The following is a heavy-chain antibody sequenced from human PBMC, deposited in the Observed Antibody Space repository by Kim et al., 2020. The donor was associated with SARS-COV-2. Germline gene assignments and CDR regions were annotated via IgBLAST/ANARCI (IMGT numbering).Heavy chain of an antibody. V-gene: IGHV3-30-3*01. Sequence: GGSLRLSCAASGFTFSSYAMHWVRQAPGKGLEWVAVISYDGSNKYYADSVKGRFTISRDNSKNTLYLQMNSLRAEDTAVYYCARESLHVLRFLEWRVPFDYWGQGTLVTVSS. CDR3: ARESLHVLRFLEWRVPFDY. CDR1: GFTFSSYA. CDR2: ISYDGSNK. J-gene: IGHJ4*02. D-gene: IGHD3-3*01.